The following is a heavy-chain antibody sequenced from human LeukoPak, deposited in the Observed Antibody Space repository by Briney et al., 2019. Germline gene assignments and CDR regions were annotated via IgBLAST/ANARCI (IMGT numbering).Heavy chain of an antibody. V-gene: IGHV3-23*01. CDR2: IGTVDGSA. D-gene: IGHD3-10*01. CDR3: ATTPVWVGVRGYFDL. J-gene: IGHJ2*01. Sequence: HPGGSLRLSCAASGITFSSCALSWVRQAPGKGLERVAVIGTVDGSAYYADSVKGRFTISRDNSKNTLFLEMNSLRADDTAVYYCATTPVWVGVRGYFDLWGRGTLVTVSS. CDR1: GITFSSCA.